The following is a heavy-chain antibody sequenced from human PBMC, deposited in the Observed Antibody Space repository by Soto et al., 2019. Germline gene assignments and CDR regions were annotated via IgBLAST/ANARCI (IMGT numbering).Heavy chain of an antibody. J-gene: IGHJ4*02. CDR1: GGTFSSYA. CDR2: IIPIFGTA. V-gene: IGHV1-69*06. Sequence: GASVKVPCKASGGTFSSYAISWVRQAPGQGLEWMGGIIPIFGTANYAQKFQGRVTITADKSTSTAYMELSSLRSEDTAVYYCASRETFYYYSSGYYTFWGQGTMVTV. CDR3: ASRETFYYYSSGYYTF. D-gene: IGHD3-22*01.